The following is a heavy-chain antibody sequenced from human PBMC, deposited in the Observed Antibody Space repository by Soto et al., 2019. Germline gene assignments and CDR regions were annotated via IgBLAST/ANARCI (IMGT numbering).Heavy chain of an antibody. Sequence: EVQLLESGGGLVQPGESLRLSCAASGFTFSSYAMTWVRQAPGKGLEWVSSISGSGDYTYFADSVKGRLTISRDNSKATLYLQMSSLRVEDPAIYYCAKDSRSHPQGGFAPWGQGALVTVSS. CDR3: AKDSRSHPQGGFAP. CDR1: GFTFSSYA. CDR2: ISGSGDYT. D-gene: IGHD2-15*01. J-gene: IGHJ5*02. V-gene: IGHV3-23*01.